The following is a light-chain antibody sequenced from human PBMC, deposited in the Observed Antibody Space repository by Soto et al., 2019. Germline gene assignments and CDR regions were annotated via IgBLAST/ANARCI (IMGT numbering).Light chain of an antibody. Sequence: QSVLTQPASVSGSPGQSITISCTGTSSDVGGYNYVSWYQQHPGKAPKLMIYDVSNRPSGVSNRFSGFKSGNTASLTISGLQAEDEADYYCSSYTSSRYVFGTGTKLTVL. CDR3: SSYTSSRYV. CDR1: SSDVGGYNY. J-gene: IGLJ1*01. V-gene: IGLV2-14*01. CDR2: DVS.